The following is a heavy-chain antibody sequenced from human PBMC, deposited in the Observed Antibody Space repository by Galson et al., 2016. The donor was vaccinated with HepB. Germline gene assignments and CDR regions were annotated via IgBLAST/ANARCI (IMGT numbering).Heavy chain of an antibody. V-gene: IGHV4-34*01. CDR2: IHPRGST. J-gene: IGHJ4*02. D-gene: IGHD5-24*01. Sequence: SEALSLTCGVYGASFTGYYCNWFRQPPGMGLEWIGEIHPRGSTSHNPSLGSRVTISLDTSTNQFSLKVDPVTAADTAVYFCSRGLDAYKAGNYWGQGTLVTVAA. CDR3: SRGLDAYKAGNY. CDR1: GASFTGYY.